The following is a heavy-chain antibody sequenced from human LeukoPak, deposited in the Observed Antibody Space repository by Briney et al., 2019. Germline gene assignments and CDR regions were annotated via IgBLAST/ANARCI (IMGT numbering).Heavy chain of an antibody. D-gene: IGHD3-16*01. CDR1: GYTFTHYG. J-gene: IGHJ4*02. V-gene: IGHV1-18*01. Sequence: ASVKVSCKASGYTFTHYGITWVRQAPGHGLAWMGWINTYNGDTKCAQKLQGRVTMTTDTSTSTAFMELRSLRSDDSAVYYCARGIRSPLFDYWGLGTLVTVSP. CDR3: ARGIRSPLFDY. CDR2: INTYNGDT.